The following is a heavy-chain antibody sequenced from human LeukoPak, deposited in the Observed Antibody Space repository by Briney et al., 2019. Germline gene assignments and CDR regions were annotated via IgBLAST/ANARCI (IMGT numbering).Heavy chain of an antibody. CDR1: GFTFSSYS. CDR3: ARDIPSITIFGVANHKYYGMDV. Sequence: GGSLRLSCAASGFTFSSYSMNWVRQAPGKGLEWVSYISSSSSTIYYADSVKGRFTISRDNAKNSLYLQMNSLRAEDTAVYYCARDIPSITIFGVANHKYYGMDVWGQGTTVTVSS. V-gene: IGHV3-48*01. D-gene: IGHD3-3*01. J-gene: IGHJ6*02. CDR2: ISSSSSTI.